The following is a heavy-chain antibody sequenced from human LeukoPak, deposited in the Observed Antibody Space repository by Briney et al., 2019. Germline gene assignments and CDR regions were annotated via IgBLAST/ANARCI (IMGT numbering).Heavy chain of an antibody. CDR3: ARDGPYSSSWSY. V-gene: IGHV1-46*01. D-gene: IGHD6-13*01. Sequence: GILNPSGGSTSYAQKFQGRVTMTRDTSTSTVYMELSSLRSEDTAVYYCARDGPYSSSWSYWGQGTLVTVSS. CDR2: LNPSGGST. J-gene: IGHJ4*02.